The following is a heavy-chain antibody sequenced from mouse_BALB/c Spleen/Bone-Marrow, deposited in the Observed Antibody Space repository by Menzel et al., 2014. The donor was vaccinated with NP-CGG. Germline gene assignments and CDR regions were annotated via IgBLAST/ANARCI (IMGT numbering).Heavy chain of an antibody. CDR3: ARDRRYDLAWFAY. D-gene: IGHD2-14*01. CDR2: IRNKANGYTT. V-gene: IGHV7-3*02. J-gene: IGHJ3*01. Sequence: VQLKESGGGLVQPGGSLRLSCATSGFTFTDYYMSWVRPPPGKALEWLGFIRNKANGYTTEYSASVKGRFTISRDNSQSILYLQMNTLRAEDSATYYCARDRRYDLAWFAYWGQGTLVTVSA. CDR1: GFTFTDYY.